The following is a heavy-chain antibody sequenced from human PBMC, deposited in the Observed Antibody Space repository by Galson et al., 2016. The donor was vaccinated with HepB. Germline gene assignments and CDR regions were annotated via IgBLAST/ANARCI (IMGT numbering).Heavy chain of an antibody. Sequence: SLRLSCAASGFTFSNAWMSWVRQAPGKGLEWVGRIKSKSDGGTIDYAALVRGRFTISRDDSKNLLYLQMNSLKTEDTAVYYCSTAYMARGGDGMDVWGQGTTVSVSS. CDR2: IKSKSDGGTI. CDR1: GFTFSNAW. CDR3: STAYMARGGDGMDV. J-gene: IGHJ6*02. V-gene: IGHV3-15*01. D-gene: IGHD3-10*01.